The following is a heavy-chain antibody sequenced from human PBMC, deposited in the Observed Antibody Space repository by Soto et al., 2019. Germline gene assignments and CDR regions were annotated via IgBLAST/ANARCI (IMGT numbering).Heavy chain of an antibody. J-gene: IGHJ6*02. Sequence: SQTLSLTCTVSGGSINSYYCSWIRQPPGKGLKWIGYIYYSGSTNYNPSLKSRVTISVDTSKNQFSLKLSSVTAADTAVYYCASTSGSYYYYGMDVWGQGTTVTVSS. D-gene: IGHD1-26*01. CDR2: IYYSGST. V-gene: IGHV4-59*01. CDR3: ASTSGSYYYYGMDV. CDR1: GGSINSYY.